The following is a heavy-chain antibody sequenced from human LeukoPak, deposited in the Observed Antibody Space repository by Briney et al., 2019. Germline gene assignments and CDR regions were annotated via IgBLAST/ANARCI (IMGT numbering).Heavy chain of an antibody. CDR1: GGTFSSYT. V-gene: IGHV1-69*02. CDR2: IIPILGIA. D-gene: IGHD5-24*01. CDR3: ASSRDGSNYGGPFPFDY. J-gene: IGHJ4*02. Sequence: ASVKVSCKASGGTFSSYTISWVRQAPGQGLEWMGRIIPILGIANYAQKFQGRVTITADKSTSTAYMELSSLRSEDTAVYYCASSRDGSNYGGPFPFDYWDQGTLVTVSS.